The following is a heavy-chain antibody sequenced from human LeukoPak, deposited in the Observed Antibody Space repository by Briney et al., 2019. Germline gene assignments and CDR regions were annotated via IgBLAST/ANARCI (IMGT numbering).Heavy chain of an antibody. D-gene: IGHD3-3*01. CDR2: ISSSGSTI. V-gene: IGHV3-11*01. CDR1: GFTFSDYY. J-gene: IGHJ5*02. CDR3: AKEGGDFWSGFAPGWFDP. Sequence: AGGSLRLSCAASGFTFSDYYMSWIRQAPGKGLEWVSYISSSGSTIYYADSVKGRFTISRDNAKNSLYLQMNSLRAEDTAVYYCAKEGGDFWSGFAPGWFDPWGQGTLVTVSS.